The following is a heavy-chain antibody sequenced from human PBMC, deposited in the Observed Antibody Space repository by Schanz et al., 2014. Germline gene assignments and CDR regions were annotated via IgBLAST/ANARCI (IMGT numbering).Heavy chain of an antibody. V-gene: IGHV4-34*01. D-gene: IGHD2-2*01. J-gene: IGHJ4*02. Sequence: QVPLQQWGAGLLKPSETLSLTCAVYGGSFSGYYWSWIRQPPGKGLEWIAEINHGGSTNYNPALKSRVTISVDTSKTQFSLKLRSVTAADTAVYYCARAARRTRVVPLYFDYWGQGTLVTVSS. CDR1: GGSFSGYY. CDR2: INHGGST. CDR3: ARAARRTRVVPLYFDY.